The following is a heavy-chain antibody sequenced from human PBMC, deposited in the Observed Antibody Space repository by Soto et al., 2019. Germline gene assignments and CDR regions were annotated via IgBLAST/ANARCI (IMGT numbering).Heavy chain of an antibody. J-gene: IGHJ4*02. CDR3: ARGSGWYYY. V-gene: IGHV4-4*08. CDR1: GDSIRSYY. D-gene: IGHD6-19*01. Sequence: QVQLKESGPGLVKASETMSLTCTVSGDSIRSYYWRWIRQPPGKGLEWIGYIYSSGSTNYNPSLKSRVTISVDTSKNQFSLKLSSVTAADTAVYYCARGSGWYYYWGQGTLVTVSS. CDR2: IYSSGST.